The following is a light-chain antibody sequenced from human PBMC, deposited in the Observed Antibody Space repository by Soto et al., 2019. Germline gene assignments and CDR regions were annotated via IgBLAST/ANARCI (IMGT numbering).Light chain of an antibody. CDR2: DVS. V-gene: IGLV2-14*03. J-gene: IGLJ1*01. CDR3: SSYTTSNTRQIV. Sequence: QSALTQPASVSGSPGQSITISCTGNNSDVGGYNYVSWYQHHPGKAPKLMIFDVSNRPSGVSNRFSGSKSGNTASLTISVLQPEDEADYYCSSYTTSNTRQIVFGTGTKVTVL. CDR1: NSDVGGYNY.